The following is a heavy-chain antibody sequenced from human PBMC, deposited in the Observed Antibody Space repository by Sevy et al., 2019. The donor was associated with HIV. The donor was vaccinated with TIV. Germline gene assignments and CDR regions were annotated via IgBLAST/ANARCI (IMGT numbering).Heavy chain of an antibody. Sequence: ASVKVSCKATGYMFSDYNMHWVRQAPGQGLEWMALINPNSGVTIYSQKFRGRVSLTRDTSMSTAYMELSALTSDDTAVYYCVREDNNAPRTRLSFDIWGQGTMVTVSS. D-gene: IGHD3-16*01. CDR2: INPNSGVT. CDR3: VREDNNAPRTRLSFDI. J-gene: IGHJ3*02. V-gene: IGHV1-2*06. CDR1: GYMFSDYN.